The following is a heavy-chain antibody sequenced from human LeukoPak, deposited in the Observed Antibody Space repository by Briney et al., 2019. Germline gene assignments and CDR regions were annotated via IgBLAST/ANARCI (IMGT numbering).Heavy chain of an antibody. V-gene: IGHV1-58*02. CDR2: IVVGSGNT. J-gene: IGHJ4*02. CDR3: AASSGGGGGFDY. Sequence: SVKVSCKASGFTFTSSVMQWVRQARGQRLEWIGWIVVGSGNTNYAQKFQERVTITRDMSTSTAYMELSSLRSEDTAVYYCAASSGGGGGFDYWGQGTLVTVSS. D-gene: IGHD6-19*01. CDR1: GFTFTSSV.